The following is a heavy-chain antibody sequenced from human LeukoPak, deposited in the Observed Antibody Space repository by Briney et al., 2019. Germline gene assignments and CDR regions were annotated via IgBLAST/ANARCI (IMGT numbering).Heavy chain of an antibody. CDR1: GFAFSSYG. CDR2: ISYDGSNK. D-gene: IGHD3-22*01. Sequence: PGGSLRLSCAASGFAFSSYGMHWVRQAPGKGLEWVAVISYDGSNKYYADSVKGRFTISRDNSKNTLYLQMNSLRAEDTAVYYCAKDRSYYDSSGYYSFPDYWGQGTLVTVSS. V-gene: IGHV3-30*18. CDR3: AKDRSYYDSSGYYSFPDY. J-gene: IGHJ4*02.